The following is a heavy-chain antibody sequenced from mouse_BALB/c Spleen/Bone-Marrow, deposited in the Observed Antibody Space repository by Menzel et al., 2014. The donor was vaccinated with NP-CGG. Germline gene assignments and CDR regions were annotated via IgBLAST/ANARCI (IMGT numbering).Heavy chain of an antibody. CDR3: ARDGYGSSD. J-gene: IGHJ3*01. V-gene: IGHV5-9-4*01. CDR2: ISSGGSYT. CDR1: GFTFSTYA. D-gene: IGHD1-1*01. Sequence: EVKLMESGGVLVKPGGSLKLSCAASGFTFSTYAMSWVRQSPEKRLEWVAEISSGGSYTYYPDTVTGRFTISRDDAKNALYREMSSLRSEDTAMYYCARDGYGSSDWGQGTLVTVSA.